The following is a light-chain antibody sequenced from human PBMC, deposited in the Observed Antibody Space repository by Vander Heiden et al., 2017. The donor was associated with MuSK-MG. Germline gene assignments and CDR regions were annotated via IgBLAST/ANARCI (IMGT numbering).Light chain of an antibody. J-gene: IGLJ2*01. CDR2: KND. CDR3: AAWDDNRNGVV. CDR1: SSNIGTSS. V-gene: IGLV1-44*01. Sequence: QSVLTQPPSASGTPGQRVTLSCSGSSSNIGTSSVNWYRQQPGTAPKVLKYKNDQRRSGVPERFSGSKYGTSASVAISGLQAEDEAHYYCAAWDDNRNGVVFGGGTKLTVL.